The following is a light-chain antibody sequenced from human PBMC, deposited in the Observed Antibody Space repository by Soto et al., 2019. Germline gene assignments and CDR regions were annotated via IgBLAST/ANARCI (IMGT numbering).Light chain of an antibody. Sequence: EIVLTQSPGTLSLSPGERAILSCRASQSVSSSYLAWYQHKPGQAPRLLIYGASIRATGIPDRFSGSGSGTDFTLTISRLEPEDFAVYYCQQYGGSPPYTFGQGTKLAIK. V-gene: IGKV3-20*01. CDR3: QQYGGSPPYT. J-gene: IGKJ2*01. CDR2: GAS. CDR1: QSVSSSY.